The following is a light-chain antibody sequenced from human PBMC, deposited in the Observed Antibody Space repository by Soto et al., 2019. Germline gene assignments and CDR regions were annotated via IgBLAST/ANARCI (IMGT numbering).Light chain of an antibody. CDR1: QSVSSNY. Sequence: EIVLTQSPGTLSLSPGERATLSCRASQSVSSNYLAWYQQKPGQAPRLLIYGESSRATGIPDRFSGSGSGTEFTLTISKLEPEDVAVYYCQQYGGSPRTFGQGTKVEIK. CDR2: GES. CDR3: QQYGGSPRT. J-gene: IGKJ1*01. V-gene: IGKV3-20*01.